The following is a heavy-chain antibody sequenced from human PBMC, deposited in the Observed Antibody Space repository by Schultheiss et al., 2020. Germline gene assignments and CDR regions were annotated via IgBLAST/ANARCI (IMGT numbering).Heavy chain of an antibody. Sequence: GGSLRLSCAASGFTFSAYAMSWVRQAPGKGLEWVSAMRNSDGDAYYADSVKGRFTISRDNAKNSLYLQMNSLRAEDTAVYYCARGNSYGMGVWGQGTTVTVSS. J-gene: IGHJ6*02. CDR2: MRNSDGDA. CDR1: GFTFSAYA. V-gene: IGHV3-21*01. CDR3: ARGNSYGMGV.